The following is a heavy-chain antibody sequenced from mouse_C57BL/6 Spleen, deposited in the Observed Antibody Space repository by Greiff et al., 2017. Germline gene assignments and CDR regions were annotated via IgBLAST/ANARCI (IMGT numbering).Heavy chain of an antibody. CDR3: ARGRASSAMDY. Sequence: QVQLQQPGAELVMPGASVKLSCKASGYTFTSYWMHWVKQRPGQGLEWIGEIDPSDSYTNYNQKFKGKSTLTVDKSSSTAYMQLSSLTSEDSAVYYCARGRASSAMDYWGQGTSVTVSS. CDR1: GYTFTSYW. CDR2: IDPSDSYT. V-gene: IGHV1-69*01. J-gene: IGHJ4*01.